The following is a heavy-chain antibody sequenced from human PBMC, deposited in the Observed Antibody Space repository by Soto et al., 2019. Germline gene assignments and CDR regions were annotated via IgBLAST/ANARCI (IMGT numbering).Heavy chain of an antibody. V-gene: IGHV4-4*02. J-gene: IGHJ3*02. CDR3: ARDSGYELGAFDI. CDR1: SGSISSSNW. D-gene: IGHD5-12*01. CDR2: IYHSGST. Sequence: PSETLSLTCAVSSGSISSSNWWSWVRQPPGKGLEWIGEIYHSGSTNYNPSLKSRVTISVDKSKNQFSLKLSSVTAADTAVYYCARDSGYELGAFDIWGQGTMVTVSS.